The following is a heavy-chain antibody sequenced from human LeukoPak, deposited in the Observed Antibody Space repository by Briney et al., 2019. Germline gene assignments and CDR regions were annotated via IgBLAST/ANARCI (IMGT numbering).Heavy chain of an antibody. J-gene: IGHJ4*02. V-gene: IGHV3-23*01. CDR3: AKDLSYDIVYFDY. CDR2: ISGSGGST. Sequence: PGGSLRLSCAASGFTFSSYWMSWVRQAPGKGLEWVSAISGSGGSTYYADSVKGRFTISRDNSKNTLYLQMNSLRAEDTAVYYCAKDLSYDIVYFDYWGQGTLVTVSS. D-gene: IGHD3-22*01. CDR1: GFTFSSYW.